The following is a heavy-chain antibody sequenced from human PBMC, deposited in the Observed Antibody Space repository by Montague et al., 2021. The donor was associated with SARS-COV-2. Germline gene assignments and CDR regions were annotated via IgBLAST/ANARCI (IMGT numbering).Heavy chain of an antibody. J-gene: IGHJ4*02. V-gene: IGHV4-59*01. CDR3: VRVGVSNWYCFFDY. CDR1: GGSISSYY. Sequence: SETLSLTCTVSGGSISSYYWCWIRQPPRQGLEWNGYIFNCWSTNSYPSLTSRVTISVDTSTNQLALRLRSVTAADTAVYYCVRVGVSNWYCFFDYWGQGTLVTVSS. D-gene: IGHD6-13*01. CDR2: IFNCWST.